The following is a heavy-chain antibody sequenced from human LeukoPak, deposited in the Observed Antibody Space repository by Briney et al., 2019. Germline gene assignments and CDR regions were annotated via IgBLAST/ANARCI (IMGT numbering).Heavy chain of an antibody. Sequence: ASVTVSCKASGYTFRAYYMHWVRQAPGQGLEWMGWINPDTGGTNYAQKFQGRVTMTRDTSISTAHMELSRLESDDTAVYYCARETITYGFDYWGQGTLVTVSS. J-gene: IGHJ4*02. CDR2: INPDTGGT. CDR1: GYTFRAYY. V-gene: IGHV1-2*02. D-gene: IGHD3-10*01. CDR3: ARETITYGFDY.